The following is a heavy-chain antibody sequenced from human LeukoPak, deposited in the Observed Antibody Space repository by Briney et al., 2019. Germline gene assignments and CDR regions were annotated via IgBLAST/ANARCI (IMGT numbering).Heavy chain of an antibody. V-gene: IGHV4-61*02. CDR2: IYTSGST. D-gene: IGHD3-3*01. CDR1: GGSINSGSYS. CDR3: ARWRDHNWFDP. Sequence: PSETLSLTCTVSGGSINSGSYSWSWIRQPAGKGLEWIGRIYTSGSTNYNPSLKSRVTISVDTSKNQFSLKLSSVTAADTAVYYCARWRDHNWFDPWGQGTLVTVSS. J-gene: IGHJ5*02.